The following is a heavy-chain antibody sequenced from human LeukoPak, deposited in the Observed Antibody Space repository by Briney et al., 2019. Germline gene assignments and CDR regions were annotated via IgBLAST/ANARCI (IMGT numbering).Heavy chain of an antibody. V-gene: IGHV4-39*01. D-gene: IGHD6-6*01. CDR3: ATREHHVLRTPGDY. CDR2: ISHTATT. CDR1: GGSLTISDYY. J-gene: IGHJ4*02. Sequence: SETLSLTCTVSGGSLTISDYYWGWIRLPPGKGLEWIGTISHTATTYYNPSLQSPVTISVDKSKNQCSLKLGSVTAADTAVYYCATREHHVLRTPGDYWGQGTLVTVSS.